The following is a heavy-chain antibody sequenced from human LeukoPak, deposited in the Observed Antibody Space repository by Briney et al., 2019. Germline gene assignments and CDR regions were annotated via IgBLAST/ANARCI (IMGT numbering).Heavy chain of an antibody. V-gene: IGHV4-59*01. CDR3: ARPGRGYFDY. CDR2: IYYSGST. Sequence: SETLSLTCTVSGGSISSYYWSWIQQPPGKGLEWIGYIYYSGSTNYNPSLKSRVTISVDTSKNQFSLKLSSVTAADTAVYYCARPGRGYFDYWGQGTLVTVSS. D-gene: IGHD2-15*01. CDR1: GGSISSYY. J-gene: IGHJ4*02.